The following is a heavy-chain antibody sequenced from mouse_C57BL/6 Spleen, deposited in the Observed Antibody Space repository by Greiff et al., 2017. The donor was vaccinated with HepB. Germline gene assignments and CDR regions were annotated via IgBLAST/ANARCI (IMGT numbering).Heavy chain of an antibody. CDR2: IDPSDSYT. V-gene: IGHV1-59*01. J-gene: IGHJ4*01. CDR3: ARRGRVYAMDY. D-gene: IGHD3-3*01. Sequence: QVHVKQPGAELVRPGTSVKLSCKASGYTFTSYWMHWVKQRPGQGLEWIGVIDPSDSYTNYNQKFKGKATLTVDTSSSTAYMQLSSLTSEDSAVYYCARRGRVYAMDYWGQGTSVTVSS. CDR1: GYTFTSYW.